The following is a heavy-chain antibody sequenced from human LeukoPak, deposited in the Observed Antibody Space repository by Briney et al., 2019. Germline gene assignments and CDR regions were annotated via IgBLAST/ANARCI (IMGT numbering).Heavy chain of an antibody. D-gene: IGHD6-13*01. CDR2: IWSDGNNK. J-gene: IGHJ4*02. CDR3: ARGQPGVAAAGNLDY. Sequence: GGSLRLSCAASGFTFSDYYMSWIRQAPGKGLEWVAIIWSDGNNKYYADSVEGRFTISRDTSKNTLFLQMNSLRAEDTAVYYCARGQPGVAAAGNLDYWGQGTLVTVSS. V-gene: IGHV3-33*08. CDR1: GFTFSDYY.